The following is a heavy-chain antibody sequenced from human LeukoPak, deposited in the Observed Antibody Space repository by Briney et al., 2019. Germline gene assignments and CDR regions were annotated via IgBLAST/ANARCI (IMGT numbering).Heavy chain of an antibody. V-gene: IGHV3-7*01. J-gene: IGHJ4*02. CDR3: ARDDGMRTVDY. Sequence: PGGSLRLSCSASGFTFSSYWMSWVRQAPGKGLEWVANMKQDGSEKYYVDSVKGRFTISTDNAEKSLYLQMNSLRVEDTAVYYCARDDGMRTVDYWGQGTLVTVSS. CDR1: GFTFSSYW. D-gene: IGHD1-14*01. CDR2: MKQDGSEK.